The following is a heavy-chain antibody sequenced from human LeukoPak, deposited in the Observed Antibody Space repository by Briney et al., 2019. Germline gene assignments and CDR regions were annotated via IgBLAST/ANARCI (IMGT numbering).Heavy chain of an antibody. Sequence: GGSLRLSCAASGLTLGRYRVNWVRQAPGKGLEWVSHISSSGTTIYYADSVKGRFTISRDNSKNTLYLQMNSLRAEDTAVYYCAKGPYLPYYYDSSGEMGVYFQHWGQGTLVTVSS. J-gene: IGHJ1*01. CDR1: GLTLGRYR. CDR3: AKGPYLPYYYDSSGEMGVYFQH. V-gene: IGHV3-48*01. CDR2: ISSSGTTI. D-gene: IGHD3-22*01.